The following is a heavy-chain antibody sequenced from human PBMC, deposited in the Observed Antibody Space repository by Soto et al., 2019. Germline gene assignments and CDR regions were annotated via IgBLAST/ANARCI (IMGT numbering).Heavy chain of an antibody. CDR3: VRALDHCDSGRLGY. J-gene: IGHJ4*02. Sequence: SETLSLTCAVSGGSITSYYWNCIRQPPGKGLEWIGYIHNNGNTNYNPSLKSRVAISMDTSKNQFSLTLSSVTPADTAVYYCVRALDHCDSGRLGYWGQGTLVTVSS. CDR2: IHNNGNT. D-gene: IGHD6-19*01. CDR1: GGSITSYY. V-gene: IGHV4-59*01.